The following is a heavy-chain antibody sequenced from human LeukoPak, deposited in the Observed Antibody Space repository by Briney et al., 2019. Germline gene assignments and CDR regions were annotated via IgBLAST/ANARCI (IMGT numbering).Heavy chain of an antibody. CDR3: ARLGAARPGWFDP. Sequence: SETLSLTCTVSGGSISSYYWSWIRQPPGKGLEWIGEINHSGSTNYNPSLKSRVTISVDTSKNQFSLKLSSVTAADTAVYYCARLGAARPGWFDPWGQGTLVTVSS. CDR1: GGSISSYY. V-gene: IGHV4-34*01. CDR2: INHSGST. J-gene: IGHJ5*02. D-gene: IGHD6-6*01.